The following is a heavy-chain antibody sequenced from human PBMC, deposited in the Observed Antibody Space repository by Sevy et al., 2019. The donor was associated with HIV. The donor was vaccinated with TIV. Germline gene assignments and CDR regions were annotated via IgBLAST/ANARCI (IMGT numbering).Heavy chain of an antibody. Sequence: GGSQRLSCAASGFTFSGSAMSWVRQAPGKGLEWVSALSGSGLNTYYADSVKGRFTISRDNSKNTLYLQMNSLRAEDTAVYYCAKSGNIPVGIAVAGPYGAFFDSWGQGTLVTVSS. CDR3: AKSGNIPVGIAVAGPYGAFFDS. CDR2: LSGSGLNT. V-gene: IGHV3-23*01. J-gene: IGHJ4*02. D-gene: IGHD6-19*01. CDR1: GFTFSGSA.